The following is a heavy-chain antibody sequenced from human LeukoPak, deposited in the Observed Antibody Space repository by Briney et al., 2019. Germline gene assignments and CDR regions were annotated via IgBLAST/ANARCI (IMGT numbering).Heavy chain of an antibody. CDR3: AKDQFYDSSGYNFDY. V-gene: IGHV3-23*01. Sequence: PGGSLRLSCAASGFTFSKYAMSWVRQAPGKGLECVSGISVSGAGTYYADSVKGRFTISRDNSKNTLYLQMNSLRAEDTAVYYCAKDQFYDSSGYNFDYWGQGILVTVSS. J-gene: IGHJ4*02. CDR2: ISVSGAGT. CDR1: GFTFSKYA. D-gene: IGHD3-22*01.